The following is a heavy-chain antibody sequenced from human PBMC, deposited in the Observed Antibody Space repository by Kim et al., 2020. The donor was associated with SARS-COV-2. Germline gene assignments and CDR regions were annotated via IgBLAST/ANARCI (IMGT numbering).Heavy chain of an antibody. CDR1: GFTFSSYS. D-gene: IGHD6-19*01. V-gene: IGHV3-48*04. J-gene: IGHJ6*02. CDR3: ARDSSGWYDYYYYGMDV. CDR2: ISSSSSTI. Sequence: GGSLRLSCAASGFTFSSYSMNWVRQAPGKGLEWVSYISSSSSTIYYADSVKGRFTISRDNAKNSLYLQMNSLRAEDTAVYYCARDSSGWYDYYYYGMDVWGQGTTVTVSS.